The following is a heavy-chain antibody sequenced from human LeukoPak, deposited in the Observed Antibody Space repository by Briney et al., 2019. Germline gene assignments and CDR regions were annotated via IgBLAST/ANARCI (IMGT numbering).Heavy chain of an antibody. V-gene: IGHV4-34*01. CDR1: GGSFSGYY. J-gene: IGHJ4*02. CDR2: INHSGST. CDR3: AREFLEWLPDY. D-gene: IGHD3-3*01. Sequence: SETLSLTCAVYGGSFSGYYWSWIRQPPGKGLEWIGEINHSGSTSYNPSLKSRVTISVDTSKNQFSLKLSSVTAADTAVYYCAREFLEWLPDYWGQGTLVTVSS.